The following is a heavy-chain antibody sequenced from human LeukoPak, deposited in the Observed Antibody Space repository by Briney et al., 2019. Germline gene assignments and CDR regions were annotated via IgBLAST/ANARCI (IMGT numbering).Heavy chain of an antibody. J-gene: IGHJ4*02. V-gene: IGHV4-31*11. CDR2: IYYSGST. D-gene: IGHD6-19*01. Sequence: SQTLSLTCAVSGGSISSGGYSWSWIRQPPGKGLEWIGYIYYSGSTYYNPSLKSRVTISVDTSKNQFSLKLSSVTAADTAVYYCARGRGSGWPLDYWGQGTLVTVSS. CDR1: GGSISSGGYS. CDR3: ARGRGSGWPLDY.